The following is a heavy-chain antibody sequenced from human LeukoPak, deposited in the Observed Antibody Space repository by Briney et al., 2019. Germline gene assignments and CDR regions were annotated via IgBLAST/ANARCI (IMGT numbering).Heavy chain of an antibody. V-gene: IGHV3-23*01. CDR3: AKDRGKAAAGWLDP. CDR1: GFTFRNYA. CDR2: ISDGGTST. D-gene: IGHD6-13*01. Sequence: GGSLRLSCAASGFTFRNYAMSWVCQAPGKGLEWVSAISDGGTSTFYADSVKGRFTISRDNSYNTLYLQMNTLRAEDTAIYYCAKDRGKAAAGWLDPWGQGTLVTVSS. J-gene: IGHJ5*02.